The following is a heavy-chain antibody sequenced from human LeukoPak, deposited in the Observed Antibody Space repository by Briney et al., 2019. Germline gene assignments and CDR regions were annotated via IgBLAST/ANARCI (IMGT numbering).Heavy chain of an antibody. CDR3: ARRGIAAAGTGYYYGMDV. D-gene: IGHD6-13*01. CDR2: INHSGST. V-gene: IGHV4-34*01. Sequence: PSETLSLTCTVSGGSISSYYWSWIRQPPGKGLEWIGEINHSGSTNYNPSLKSRVTISVDTSKNQSSLKLSSVTAADTAVYYCARRGIAAAGTGYYYGMDVWGQGTTVTVSS. CDR1: GGSISSYY. J-gene: IGHJ6*02.